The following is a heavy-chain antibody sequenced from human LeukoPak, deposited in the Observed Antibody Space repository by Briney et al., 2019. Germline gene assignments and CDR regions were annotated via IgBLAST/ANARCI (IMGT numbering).Heavy chain of an antibody. CDR1: EFTFNSHT. CDR3: ARGLYYMDV. J-gene: IGHJ6*03. Sequence: GGSLRLSCAASEFTFNSHTMAWVRQAPGKGLECVSYISGSGSVIYYADSVKGRLTISRDNAKNSLHLQMNSLRAEDTAVYYCARGLYYMDVWGKGTTVTVSS. V-gene: IGHV3-48*01. CDR2: ISGSGSVI.